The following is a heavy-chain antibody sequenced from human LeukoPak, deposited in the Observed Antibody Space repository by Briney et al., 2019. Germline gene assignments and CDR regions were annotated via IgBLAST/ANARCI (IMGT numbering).Heavy chain of an antibody. D-gene: IGHD2-2*01. CDR3: AKGADIVVVPAAYPVDY. J-gene: IGHJ4*02. Sequence: GGSPRLSCAASGFTFSSYAMSWVRQAPGKGLEWVSAISGSGGSTYYADSVKGRFTISRDNSKNTLYLQMNSLRAEDTAVYYCAKGADIVVVPAAYPVDYWGQGTLVTVSS. CDR1: GFTFSSYA. CDR2: ISGSGGST. V-gene: IGHV3-23*01.